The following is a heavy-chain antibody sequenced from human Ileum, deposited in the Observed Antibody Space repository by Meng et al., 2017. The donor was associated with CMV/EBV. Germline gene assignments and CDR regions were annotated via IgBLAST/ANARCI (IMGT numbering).Heavy chain of an antibody. D-gene: IGHD5-24*01. J-gene: IGHJ6*02. CDR1: GFTFSDHY. V-gene: IGHV3-23*01. Sequence: GESLKISCAASGFTFSDHYMDWFRQAPGKGLEWVSTISGRGDRTYYADSVKGRFTFSRDNANNRVYVQMNSLRADDTAVYYCAKDFRMVSDGIYFAMEVWGQGTTVTVSS. CDR2: ISGRGDRT. CDR3: AKDFRMVSDGIYFAMEV.